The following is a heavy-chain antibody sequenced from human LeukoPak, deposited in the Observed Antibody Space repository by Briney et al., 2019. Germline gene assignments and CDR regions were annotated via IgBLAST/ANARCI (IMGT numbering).Heavy chain of an antibody. CDR2: IYPGDSDT. Sequence: AGESLKISCKGSGYSFTSYWIGWVRQMPGKGLEWMGIIYPGDSDTRYSPSFQGQVTISADKSISTAYLQWSSLNASDTAMYYCARVTRRARIWEGFDPWGQGTLVTVSS. CDR1: GYSFTSYW. J-gene: IGHJ5*02. CDR3: ARVTRRARIWEGFDP. V-gene: IGHV5-51*01. D-gene: IGHD1-26*01.